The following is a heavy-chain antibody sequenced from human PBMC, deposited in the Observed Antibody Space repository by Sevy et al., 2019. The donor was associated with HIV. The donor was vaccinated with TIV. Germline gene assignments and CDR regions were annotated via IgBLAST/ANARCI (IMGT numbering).Heavy chain of an antibody. D-gene: IGHD1-7*01. CDR3: AKVPAGGTTLYYYYYMDV. V-gene: IGHV3-30*02. CDR1: GFTFSSYG. J-gene: IGHJ6*03. CDR2: IRYDGSNK. Sequence: GGSLRLSCAASGFTFSSYGMHWVRQAPGKGLGWVAFIRYDGSNKYYANSVKGRFTISRDNSKNTLYLQMNSLRAEDTAVYYCAKVPAGGTTLYYYYYMDVWGKGTTVTVSS.